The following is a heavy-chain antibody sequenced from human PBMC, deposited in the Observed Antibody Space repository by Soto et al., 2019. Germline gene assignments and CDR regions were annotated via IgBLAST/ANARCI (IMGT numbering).Heavy chain of an antibody. V-gene: IGHV4-59*01. CDR1: GGSISNYY. J-gene: IGHJ4*02. CDR3: ARGRHWLDY. D-gene: IGHD6-19*01. Sequence: QVQLQESGPGLVKPSETLSLTCTVSGGSISNYYWSWIRQPPGKGLEWIGYIYYTGSTNYNTSIKSRVTRSVDTAENQFSLRLSSVTAADTAVYYCARGRHWLDYWGQGTLVTVSS. CDR2: IYYTGST.